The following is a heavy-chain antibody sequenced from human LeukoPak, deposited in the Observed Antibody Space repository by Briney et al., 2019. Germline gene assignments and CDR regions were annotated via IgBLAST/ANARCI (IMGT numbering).Heavy chain of an antibody. D-gene: IGHD1-26*01. CDR1: GGSISSGDYY. CDR3: ARVPAGPLWEVHRLDY. V-gene: IGHV4-30-4*08. J-gene: IGHJ4*02. Sequence: PSETLSLTCTVSGGSISSGDYYWSWIRQPPGKGLEWIGYIYYSGSTYYNPSLKSRFTISVDTSKNQFSLKLSSVTAADTAVYYCARVPAGPLWEVHRLDYWGQGTLVTVSS. CDR2: IYYSGST.